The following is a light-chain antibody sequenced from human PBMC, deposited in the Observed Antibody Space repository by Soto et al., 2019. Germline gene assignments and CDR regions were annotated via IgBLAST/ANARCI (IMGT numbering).Light chain of an antibody. CDR3: QQHNNWPYS. CDR1: QGVTTN. Sequence: IVITESPDTLSVSPGERGTLSCRAGQGVTTNFAWYQQKSGQSPRLLIYDVSIRATGVPARFSGTGSETDFTLTISGLQSEDSAVYFCQQHNNWPYSFGQGTRLEIK. CDR2: DVS. J-gene: IGKJ5*01. V-gene: IGKV3-15*01.